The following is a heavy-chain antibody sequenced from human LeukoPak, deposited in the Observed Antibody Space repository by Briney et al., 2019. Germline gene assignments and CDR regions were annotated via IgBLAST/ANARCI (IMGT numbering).Heavy chain of an antibody. CDR2: IIPIFGTA. J-gene: IGHJ4*02. V-gene: IGHV1-69*01. CDR1: GGTFSSYA. Sequence: SVKVSCKASGGTFSSYAISWVRQAPGQGLEWVGGIIPIFGTANYAQKFQGRVTITADESTSTAYMELSSLRSEDTAVYYCARVPVQYCGGDCYPYYFDYWGQGTLVTVSS. D-gene: IGHD2-21*02. CDR3: ARVPVQYCGGDCYPYYFDY.